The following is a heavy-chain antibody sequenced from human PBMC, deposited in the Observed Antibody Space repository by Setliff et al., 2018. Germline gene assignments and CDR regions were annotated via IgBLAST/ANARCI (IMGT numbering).Heavy chain of an antibody. CDR3: ARVFKVDCAGDGCDCYGARCYYFYMDV. V-gene: IGHV4-34*12. Sequence: KASETLSLTCAVYGGSFSGYYWSWIRQPPGKGLEWIGYIFSSGSTNYNPSLKSRVTISVDTSRNQFSLRLSSVAAADTSVYYCARVFKVDCAGDGCDCYGARCYYFYMDVWGKGTAVTVSS. CDR1: GGSFSGYY. D-gene: IGHD2-21*01. CDR2: IFSSGST. J-gene: IGHJ6*03.